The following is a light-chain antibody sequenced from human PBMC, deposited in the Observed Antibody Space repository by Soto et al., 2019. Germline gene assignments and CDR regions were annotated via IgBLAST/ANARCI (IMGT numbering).Light chain of an antibody. J-gene: IGKJ3*01. CDR1: QSISSW. CDR2: DAS. Sequence: DIQMTQSPSTLSASVGDRVTITCRASQSISSWLAWYQQKPGKAPKLLIYDASSLESGVPSRFSGSGSGTELTLTISSLQPDDFETYYCQQYNSYSFTFGPGTKVDIK. V-gene: IGKV1-5*01. CDR3: QQYNSYSFT.